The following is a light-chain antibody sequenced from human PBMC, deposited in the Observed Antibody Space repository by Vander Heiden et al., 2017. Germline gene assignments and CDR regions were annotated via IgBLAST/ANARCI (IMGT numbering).Light chain of an antibody. CDR1: SSDVGGYNY. CDR2: DVS. CDR3: CSYAGSYTWV. J-gene: IGLJ3*02. Sequence: QSALTQPRSVSGSPGPSVTISCTGTSSDVGGYNYVSWYQQHPGKAPKLMIYDVSKRPSGVPDRFSGPKSGNTASLTISGLQAEDEADYYCCSYAGSYTWVFGGGTKLTVL. V-gene: IGLV2-11*01.